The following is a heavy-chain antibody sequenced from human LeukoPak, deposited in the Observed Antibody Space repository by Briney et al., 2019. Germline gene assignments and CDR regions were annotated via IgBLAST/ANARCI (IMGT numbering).Heavy chain of an antibody. D-gene: IGHD3-10*01. V-gene: IGHV4-30-2*01. Sequence: SETLSLTCAVSGGSISSGGYSWSWIRQPPGKGLEWIGYIYHSGSTYYNPSLKSRVTISVDRSKNQFSLRLRSVTAADTAVYYCASQGDYLWLFDYWGQGTLVTVSA. CDR2: IYHSGST. CDR1: GGSISSGGYS. CDR3: ASQGDYLWLFDY. J-gene: IGHJ4*02.